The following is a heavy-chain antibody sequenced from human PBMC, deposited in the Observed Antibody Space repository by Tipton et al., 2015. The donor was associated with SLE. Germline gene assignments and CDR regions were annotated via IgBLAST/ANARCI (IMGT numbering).Heavy chain of an antibody. J-gene: IGHJ4*02. Sequence: TLSLTCAVYGGSFSGYYWSWIRQPPGKGLEWIGEINHSGNTNYNPSLKSRVTISVDTSKNQFSLKLGSVTAADTAVYYCAGEPWSGGSCYPPGPLDYWGQGTLVAVSS. CDR2: INHSGNT. V-gene: IGHV4-34*01. CDR3: AGEPWSGGSCYPPGPLDY. CDR1: GGSFSGYY. D-gene: IGHD2-15*01.